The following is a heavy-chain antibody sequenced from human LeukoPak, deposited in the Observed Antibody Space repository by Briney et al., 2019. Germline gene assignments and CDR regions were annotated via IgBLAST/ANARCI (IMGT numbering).Heavy chain of an antibody. CDR3: AKESLRGHSYGFDN. Sequence: PGGSLRLSCAASGFPFSAYAMSWVRQAPGKGLEWVSAISASGDTTYYADSVRGRFTISRDNSKNTLYLQMNNLRAWDTALYYCAKESLRGHSYGFDNWGQGTLVTVSS. V-gene: IGHV3-23*01. J-gene: IGHJ4*02. D-gene: IGHD5-18*01. CDR1: GFPFSAYA. CDR2: ISASGDTT.